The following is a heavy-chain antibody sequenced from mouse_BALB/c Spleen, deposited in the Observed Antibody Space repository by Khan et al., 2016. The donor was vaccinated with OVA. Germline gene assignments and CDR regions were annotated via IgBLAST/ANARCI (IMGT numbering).Heavy chain of an antibody. CDR2: INPSSGYT. CDR1: GYTFTSYT. V-gene: IGHV1-4*01. D-gene: IGHD2-14*01. Sequence: QVQLKESGAELARPGASVKMSCKASGYTFTSYTMHWVKQRPGQGLEWIGFINPSSGYTNYNQKFKDKATLTADKSSRTAYMQLSSLTSEDSAVYYCARSGAYYRYDGYFDVWGAGTTVTVSS. J-gene: IGHJ1*01. CDR3: ARSGAYYRYDGYFDV.